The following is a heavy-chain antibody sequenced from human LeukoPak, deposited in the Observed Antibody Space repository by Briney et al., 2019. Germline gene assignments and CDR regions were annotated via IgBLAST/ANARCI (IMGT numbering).Heavy chain of an antibody. V-gene: IGHV4-34*01. CDR3: ARLFYGDYASH. CDR2: INHSGST. J-gene: IGHJ4*02. Sequence: PSETLSLTCAVYGGSFSGYYWSWIRQPPGKGLEWIGEINHSGSTNYNPSLKSRVTISVDTSKNQFSLKLSSVTAADTAVDYCARLFYGDYASHWGQGTLVTVSS. D-gene: IGHD4-17*01. CDR1: GGSFSGYY.